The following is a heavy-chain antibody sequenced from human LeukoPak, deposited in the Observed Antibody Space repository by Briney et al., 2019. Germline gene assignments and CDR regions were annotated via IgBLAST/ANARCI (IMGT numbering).Heavy chain of an antibody. CDR1: GFTFSSYA. J-gene: IGHJ6*02. Sequence: GGSLRLSCAASGFTFSSYAMSWVRRAPGKGLEWVSAISGSGGSTYYADSVKGRFTISRDNSKNTLYLQMNSLRAEDTAVYYCAKSAPDDIVVVPAANYYYYGMDVWGQGTTVTVSS. CDR2: ISGSGGST. CDR3: AKSAPDDIVVVPAANYYYYGMDV. D-gene: IGHD2-2*01. V-gene: IGHV3-23*01.